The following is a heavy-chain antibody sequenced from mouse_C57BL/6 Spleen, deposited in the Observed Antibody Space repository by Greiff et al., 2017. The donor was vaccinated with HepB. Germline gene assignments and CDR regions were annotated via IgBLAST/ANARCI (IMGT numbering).Heavy chain of an antibody. CDR1: GFTFSDYG. V-gene: IGHV5-17*01. CDR2: ISSGSSTI. D-gene: IGHD1-1*01. Sequence: EVQVVESGGGLVKPGGSLKLSCAASGFTFSDYGMHWVRQAPEKGLEWVAYISSGSSTIYYADTVKGRFTISKDNAKNTLYLQMTSLRSEDTAMYDCAKEGSSCAWFAYWGQGTLVTVSA. J-gene: IGHJ3*01. CDR3: AKEGSSCAWFAY.